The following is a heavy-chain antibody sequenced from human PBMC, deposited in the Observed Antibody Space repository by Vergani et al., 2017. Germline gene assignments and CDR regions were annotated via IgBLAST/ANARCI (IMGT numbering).Heavy chain of an antibody. J-gene: IGHJ6*02. CDR3: ARDCIAAAGTGVDV. D-gene: IGHD6-13*01. CDR1: GFTFSSYA. V-gene: IGHV3-23*01. CDR2: ISGSVGST. Sequence: EVQLLESGGGLVQPGGSLRLSCAASGFTFSSYAMRWVRQAPGKGLEWVSAISGSVGSTYYADSVKGRFTISRDNSKNTLYRQMNSRRAEDTAVYYCARDCIAAAGTGVDVWGQGTTVTVSS.